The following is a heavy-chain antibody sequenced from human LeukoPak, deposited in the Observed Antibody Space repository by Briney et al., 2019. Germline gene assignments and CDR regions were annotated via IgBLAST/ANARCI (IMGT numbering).Heavy chain of an antibody. Sequence: GGSLRLSCAASGFTFSDNWMHWVRQAPGKGLVWVSRIEGDGTGTVYADSVKGRFTISRDNAKNTLYLQMNSLRAEDTAVYYCTKDYYYRMDVWGKGTTVTVSS. CDR2: IEGDGTGT. CDR3: TKDYYYRMDV. V-gene: IGHV3-74*01. CDR1: GFTFSDNW. J-gene: IGHJ6*04.